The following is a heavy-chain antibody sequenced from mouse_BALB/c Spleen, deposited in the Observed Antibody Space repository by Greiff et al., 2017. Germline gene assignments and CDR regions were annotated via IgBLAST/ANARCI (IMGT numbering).Heavy chain of an antibody. J-gene: IGHJ4*01. CDR2: ISSGSSTI. V-gene: IGHV5-17*02. Sequence: EVKLEESGGGLVQPGGSRKLSCAASGFTFSSFGMHWVRQAPEKGLEWVAYISSGSSTIYYADTVKGRFTISRDNPKNTLFLQMTSLRSEDTAMYYCASVYDYVYAMDYWGQGTSVTVSS. CDR3: ASVYDYVYAMDY. D-gene: IGHD2-4*01. CDR1: GFTFSSFG.